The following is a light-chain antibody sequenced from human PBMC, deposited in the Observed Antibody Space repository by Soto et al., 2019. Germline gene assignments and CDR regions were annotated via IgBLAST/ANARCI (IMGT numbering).Light chain of an antibody. CDR2: LRS. Sequence: EIVMTQSPPSLTVTPGEPASISCRSSQRLLHSNGNTFLDWYLQTPGQSPQLLVFLRSNRASGVPDRVSGTEAGTDFTLKIRRVQAEDVGGYYCMQALQTPYTFGQGTKLEIK. CDR3: MQALQTPYT. CDR1: QRLLHSNGNTF. V-gene: IGKV2-28*01. J-gene: IGKJ2*01.